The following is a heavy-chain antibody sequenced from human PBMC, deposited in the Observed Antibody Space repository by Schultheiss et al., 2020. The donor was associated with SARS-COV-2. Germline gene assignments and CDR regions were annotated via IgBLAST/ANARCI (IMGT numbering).Heavy chain of an antibody. Sequence: GGSLRLSCAASGFTFSDYYMNWVRQAPGKGLEWVSAISGSGGSTYYADSVKGRFTSSRDNSKNTLYLQMNSLRAEDTAVYYCAKQQLGSRSAFDYWGQGTLVTVAA. CDR3: AKQQLGSRSAFDY. CDR1: GFTFSDYY. CDR2: ISGSGGST. D-gene: IGHD6-13*01. V-gene: IGHV3-23*01. J-gene: IGHJ4*02.